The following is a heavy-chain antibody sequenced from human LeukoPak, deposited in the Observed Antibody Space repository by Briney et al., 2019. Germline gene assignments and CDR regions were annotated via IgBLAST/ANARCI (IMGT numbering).Heavy chain of an antibody. CDR2: IYTSGST. CDR1: GGSISSGSYY. Sequence: SETLSLTCTVSGGSISSGSYYWSWIRQPAGKGLEWIGRIYTSGSTNYNPSLESRVTISVDTSKNQFSLKLSSVTAADTAVYYCARERITMIVVVNGPFDYWGQGTLVTVSS. V-gene: IGHV4-61*02. J-gene: IGHJ4*02. CDR3: ARERITMIVVVNGPFDY. D-gene: IGHD3-22*01.